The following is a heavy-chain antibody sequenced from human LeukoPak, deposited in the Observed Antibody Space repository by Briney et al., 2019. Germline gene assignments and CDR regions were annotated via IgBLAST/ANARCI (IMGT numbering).Heavy chain of an antibody. V-gene: IGHV3-7*01. J-gene: IGHJ6*03. CDR1: GFTFSSYW. Sequence: GGSLRLSCAASGFTFSSYWMSWVRQAPGKGLEWVANIKQDGSEKYYVDSVKSRFTISRDNAKNSLYLQMNSLRAEDTAVYYCARESSSSSWYWGAIYYYYMDVWGKGTTVTISS. CDR2: IKQDGSEK. CDR3: ARESSSSSWYWGAIYYYYMDV. D-gene: IGHD6-13*01.